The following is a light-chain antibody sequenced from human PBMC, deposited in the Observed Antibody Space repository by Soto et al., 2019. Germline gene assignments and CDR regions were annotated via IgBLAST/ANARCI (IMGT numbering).Light chain of an antibody. V-gene: IGKV1-5*01. CDR3: QQYHTWVT. CDR2: DAS. J-gene: IGKJ1*01. CDR1: QNVDKW. Sequence: DIQMTQSPSTLSASVGDRVTITCRASQNVDKWLAWYQQKPGKAPKLLIYDASTLESGVPSRFSGGRSGTEFTLTVSSLQPDDFASYYCQQYHTWVTFGQGTQVDFK.